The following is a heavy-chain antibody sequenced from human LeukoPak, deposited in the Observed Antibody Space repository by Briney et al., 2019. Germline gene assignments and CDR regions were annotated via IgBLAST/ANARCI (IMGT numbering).Heavy chain of an antibody. CDR1: GGSVSSGRYY. CDR2: FYYTGST. V-gene: IGHV4-61*01. J-gene: IGHJ4*02. Sequence: SETLSLTCTVSGGSVSSGRYYWSWIRQPPGKGLEWIGYFYYTGSTNYNPSLKTRVTISVDTSKNQFSLKVSSVTAADTAVYYCARKRTGDQGYYFDYWGQGTLVTVSS. CDR3: ARKRTGDQGYYFDY. D-gene: IGHD1-1*01.